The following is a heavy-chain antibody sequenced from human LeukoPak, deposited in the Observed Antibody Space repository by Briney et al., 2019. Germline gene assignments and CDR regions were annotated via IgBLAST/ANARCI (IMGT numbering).Heavy chain of an antibody. J-gene: IGHJ4*02. CDR1: GFTFSSYW. D-gene: IGHD6-13*01. V-gene: IGHV3-7*01. CDR3: TTSYSSSWYASGTDY. CDR2: IKQDGSEK. Sequence: GGSLRLSCAGSGFTFSSYWMSWVRQAPGKGLEWVANIKQDGSEKHYVDSVKGRFTISRDNAKNSLYLQMNSLRDEDTAVYYCTTSYSSSWYASGTDYWGQGTLVTVSS.